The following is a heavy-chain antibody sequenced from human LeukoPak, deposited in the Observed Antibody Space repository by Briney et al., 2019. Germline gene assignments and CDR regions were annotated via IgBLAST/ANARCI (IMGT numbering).Heavy chain of an antibody. CDR2: ISGSGGST. CDR3: AKDVSEEFWSGYYAEYFQL. D-gene: IGHD3-3*01. J-gene: IGHJ1*01. V-gene: IGHV3-23*01. Sequence: GGSLRLSCAASGFTFSSYAMSWVRQAPGKGLEWVSAISGSGGSTYYADSVKGRFTISRDNSKNTLYLQMNSLRAEDTVVYYCAKDVSEEFWSGYYAEYFQLWGQGTLVTVSS. CDR1: GFTFSSYA.